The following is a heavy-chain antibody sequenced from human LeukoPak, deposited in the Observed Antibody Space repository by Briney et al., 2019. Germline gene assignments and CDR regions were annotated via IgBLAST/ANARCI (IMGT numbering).Heavy chain of an antibody. CDR1: GGSISSYY. J-gene: IGHJ3*02. Sequence: SETLSLTCTVSGGSISSYYWSWIRQPPGKGLEWIGYIYYSGSTNYNPSLKSRVTISVDTSKNQFSLKLSSVTAADTAVYYCARVGAYYYDSSGYRDAFDIWGQGIMVTVSS. CDR3: ARVGAYYYDSSGYRDAFDI. D-gene: IGHD3-22*01. CDR2: IYYSGST. V-gene: IGHV4-59*01.